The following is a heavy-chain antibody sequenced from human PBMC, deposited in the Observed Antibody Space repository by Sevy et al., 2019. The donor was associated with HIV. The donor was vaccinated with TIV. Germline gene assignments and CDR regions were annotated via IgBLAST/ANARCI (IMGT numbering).Heavy chain of an antibody. CDR2: ISSNGGST. Sequence: GGSLRLSCSASGFTFSSYAMHWVRQAPGKGLEYVSAISSNGGSTYYADSVKGRFTISRDNSKNTLYLQVSSLRAEDTAVYYCVKANYCSSTSCSYDYWGQGTLVTVSS. V-gene: IGHV3-64D*06. CDR3: VKANYCSSTSCSYDY. D-gene: IGHD2-2*01. CDR1: GFTFSSYA. J-gene: IGHJ4*02.